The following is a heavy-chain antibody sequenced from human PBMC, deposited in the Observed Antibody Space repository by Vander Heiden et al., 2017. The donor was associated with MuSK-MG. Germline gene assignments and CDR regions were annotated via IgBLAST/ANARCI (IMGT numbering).Heavy chain of an antibody. CDR2: INQSGGK. V-gene: IGHV4-34*01. CDR3: ARGLCYSNGWGSYYAYIDV. J-gene: IGHJ6*03. CDR1: GGAFGDYT. Sequence: QVQLQPWGAGLLKPSGTRSLTCAVYGGAFGDYTLRCIRPPPGKGLAWVGPINQSGGKNYSPSVKSRVSMAVDTSKNQFSLKMTSVTAADTAVYFCARGLCYSNGWGSYYAYIDVWSKGTTVIVSS. D-gene: IGHD4-4*01.